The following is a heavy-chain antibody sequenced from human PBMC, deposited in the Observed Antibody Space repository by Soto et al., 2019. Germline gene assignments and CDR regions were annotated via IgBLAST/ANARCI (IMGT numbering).Heavy chain of an antibody. V-gene: IGHV4-31*03. CDR2: ISYRGRT. J-gene: IGHJ4*02. D-gene: IGHD3-16*02. CDR3: ARSVRLGDLSPRY. Sequence: QVQLQESGPGLVKPSQTLSLTCTVSGGSIISGDYYWSWIRQHPWKGLEWIGYISYRGRTYYNSSLTSRLXXSXDXXKNQFSLRLSSVTAADTAVYWCARSVRLGDLSPRYWGQGTLVTVSS. CDR1: GGSIISGDYY.